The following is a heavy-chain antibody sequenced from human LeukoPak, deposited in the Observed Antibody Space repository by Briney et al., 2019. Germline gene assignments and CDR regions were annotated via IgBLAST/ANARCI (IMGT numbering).Heavy chain of an antibody. CDR1: GGTFSSYA. CDR3: ARDSYCSSTSCYYFFDY. Sequence: GASVKVSCKASGGTFSSYAISWVRQAPGQGLEWMGGIIPIFGTANYAQKFQGRVTITADESTSTAYMELSSLRSEDTAVYYCARDSYCSSTSCYYFFDYWGQGTLVTVSS. CDR2: IIPIFGTA. J-gene: IGHJ4*02. V-gene: IGHV1-69*13. D-gene: IGHD2-2*01.